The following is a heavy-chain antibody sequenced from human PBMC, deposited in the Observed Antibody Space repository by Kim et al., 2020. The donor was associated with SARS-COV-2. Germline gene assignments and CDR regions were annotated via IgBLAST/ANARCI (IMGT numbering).Heavy chain of an antibody. Sequence: SETLSLTCSASGGSISSSSYYYWGWIRQPPGKGLEWIGSTSYSGSAKYNPSLKSRVTISVDTSKNQFSLKLTSVTAADTAVYYCARHFDYPRAFDIWGQG. CDR3: ARHFDYPRAFDI. J-gene: IGHJ3*02. D-gene: IGHD4-17*01. V-gene: IGHV4-39*01. CDR2: TSYSGSA. CDR1: GGSISSSSYY.